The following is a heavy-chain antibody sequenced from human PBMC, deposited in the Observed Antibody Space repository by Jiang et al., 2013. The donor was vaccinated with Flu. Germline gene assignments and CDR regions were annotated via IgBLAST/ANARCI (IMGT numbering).Heavy chain of an antibody. CDR2: ISSRSSTI. Sequence: QLLESGGGLVQPGGSLRLSCAASGFTFSNYSMNWVRQAPGKGLEWVSYISSRSSTIHYADSVKGRFTISRDNAKNSLYLQMNSLRAEDTAVYYCARDENYDLTWGQGTLVTVSS. J-gene: IGHJ5*02. CDR3: ARDENYDLT. D-gene: IGHD3-3*01. V-gene: IGHV3-48*01. CDR1: GFTFSNYS.